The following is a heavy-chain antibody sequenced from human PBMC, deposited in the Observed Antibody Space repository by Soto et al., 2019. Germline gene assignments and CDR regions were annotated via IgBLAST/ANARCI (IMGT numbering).Heavy chain of an antibody. V-gene: IGHV3-74*01. Sequence: GGSLRLSCAASGFTFSSDWMHWVPQAAGKGLVWVSRINMDGSSTNYADSVKGRFTISRDNAKNTLYLQMNSLRADDTAVYYCARGPRGLYGNDYWGQGALVTVSS. J-gene: IGHJ4*02. CDR2: INMDGSST. CDR1: GFTFSSDW. D-gene: IGHD4-4*01. CDR3: ARGPRGLYGNDY.